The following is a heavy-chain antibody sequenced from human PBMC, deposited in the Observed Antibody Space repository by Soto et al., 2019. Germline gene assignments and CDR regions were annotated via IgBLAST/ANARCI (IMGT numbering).Heavy chain of an antibody. D-gene: IGHD1-26*01. Sequence: EVQLVESGGGLVQPGGSLRLSCAASGFTVSSNYMSWVRQAPGKGLEWVSVIYSGGSTYYADSVKGRFTFSRDNSKNTLYLQMSSLRAEDTAVYYCARAKVGATYYFDYWGQGTLVTVSS. J-gene: IGHJ4*02. CDR1: GFTVSSNY. CDR3: ARAKVGATYYFDY. V-gene: IGHV3-66*01. CDR2: IYSGGST.